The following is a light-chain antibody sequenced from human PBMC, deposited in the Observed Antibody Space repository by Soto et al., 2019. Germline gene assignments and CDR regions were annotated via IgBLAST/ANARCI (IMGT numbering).Light chain of an antibody. V-gene: IGLV3-21*02. CDR3: QVWYSSTDHWV. Sequence: SYELTQPPSVSVAPGQTARITCGGNDIGTKSVHWYQHRPGQAPVLVVDDDSDRPSGIPERFSGSKSRNTATLTISRVEAGDEADYYCQVWYSSTDHWVFGRGTKLTVL. CDR1: DIGTKS. J-gene: IGLJ3*02. CDR2: DDS.